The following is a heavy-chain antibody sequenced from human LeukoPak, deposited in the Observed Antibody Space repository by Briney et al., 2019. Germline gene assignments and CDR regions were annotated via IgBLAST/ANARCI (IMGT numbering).Heavy chain of an antibody. D-gene: IGHD1-26*01. V-gene: IGHV4-61*02. Sequence: SETLSLTCTVSGGSISSGSYYWSWIRQPAGKGLEWIGRIYTSCSTNYNPSLKSQVNRSVATSKNQFSLKLSSVTAADTAVYYCARASIVGATTGWFDPWGQGTLVTVSS. CDR2: IYTSCST. CDR3: ARASIVGATTGWFDP. CDR1: GGSISSGSYY. J-gene: IGHJ5*02.